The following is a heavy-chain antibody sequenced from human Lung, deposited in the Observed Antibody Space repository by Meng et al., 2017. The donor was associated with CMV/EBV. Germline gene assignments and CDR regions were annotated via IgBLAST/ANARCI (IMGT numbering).Heavy chain of an antibody. CDR1: GYSFTSYW. CDR3: ARHGGSTIYYYYGMDV. V-gene: IGHV5-51*01. D-gene: IGHD2-15*01. J-gene: IGHJ6*02. Sequence: GESXKISXKGSGYSFTSYWIGWVRQMPGKGLEWMGIIYPGDSDTRYSPSFQGQVTISADKSISTAYLQWSSLKASDTAMYYCARHGGSTIYYYYGMDVWGQGXTVTVSS. CDR2: IYPGDSDT.